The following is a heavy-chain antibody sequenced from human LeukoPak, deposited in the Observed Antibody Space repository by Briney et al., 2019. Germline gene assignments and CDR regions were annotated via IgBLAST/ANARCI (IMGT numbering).Heavy chain of an antibody. V-gene: IGHV3-23*01. Sequence: GGSLRLSCAASGFTFSGYAMSWVRQAPGKGLEWVSAISGSGGSTYYADSVKGRFTISRDNSKNTLYLQMNSLRAEDTAVYYCYSYGSGSYYREWFDPWGQGTLVTVSS. J-gene: IGHJ5*02. CDR1: GFTFSGYA. D-gene: IGHD3-10*01. CDR2: ISGSGGST. CDR3: YSYGSGSYYREWFDP.